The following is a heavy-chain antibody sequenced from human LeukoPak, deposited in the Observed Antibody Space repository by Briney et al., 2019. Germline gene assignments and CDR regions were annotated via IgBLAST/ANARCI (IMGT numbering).Heavy chain of an antibody. V-gene: IGHV4-59*01. CDR3: AAGGYSGYDDFDY. Sequence: SETLSLTCTVSGGSISSYYWSWIRQPPGKGLEWIGYIYYSGSTNYNPSLKSRVTISVDTSKNQFSLELSSVTAADTAVYYCAAGGYSGYDDFDYWGQGTLVTVSS. D-gene: IGHD5-12*01. CDR1: GGSISSYY. J-gene: IGHJ4*02. CDR2: IYYSGST.